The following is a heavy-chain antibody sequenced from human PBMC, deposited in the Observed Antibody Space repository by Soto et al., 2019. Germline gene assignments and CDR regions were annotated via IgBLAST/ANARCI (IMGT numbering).Heavy chain of an antibody. V-gene: IGHV4-39*01. CDR3: ARQKWEQPKWFDP. CDR2: IYYTGTT. J-gene: IGHJ5*02. CDR1: GGAISDARFY. Sequence: QLQLQESGPGLVKPSETLSLTCSLSGGAISDARFYWGWIRQSPGRGLEWIGSIYYTGTTFFNPSHQSRVTISVDTSENQFSLKLYSVTAADTALYFCARQKWEQPKWFDPWGQGTLVIVSP. D-gene: IGHD1-26*01.